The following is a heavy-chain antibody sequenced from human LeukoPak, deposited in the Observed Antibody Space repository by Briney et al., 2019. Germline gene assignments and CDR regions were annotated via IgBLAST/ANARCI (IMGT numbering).Heavy chain of an antibody. CDR1: GYTLTELS. Sequence: ASVKVSCKVSGYTLTELSMHWVRQAPGKGREWRGGFHPEDGETIYAQKFQGRVTMTEDTSTDTAYMELSSLRSEDTAVYYSATGEVPAGIWRYYYGMDVWGQGTTVTVSS. CDR2: FHPEDGET. V-gene: IGHV1-24*01. J-gene: IGHJ6*02. D-gene: IGHD2-2*01. CDR3: ATGEVPAGIWRYYYGMDV.